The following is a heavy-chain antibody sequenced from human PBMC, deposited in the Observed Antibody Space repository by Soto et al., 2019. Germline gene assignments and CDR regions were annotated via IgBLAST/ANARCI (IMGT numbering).Heavy chain of an antibody. D-gene: IGHD2-21*02. V-gene: IGHV3-48*03. Sequence: PGGSLRLSCAASGFTFSSYEMNWVRQAPGKGLEWVSSIGTRSDIYYAESVKGRFTISRDNAKNSLSLEMDSLRVEDTGVYYCAREETAWPLAYGLDVWGQGTTVTVSS. J-gene: IGHJ6*02. CDR1: GFTFSSYE. CDR2: IGTRSDI. CDR3: AREETAWPLAYGLDV.